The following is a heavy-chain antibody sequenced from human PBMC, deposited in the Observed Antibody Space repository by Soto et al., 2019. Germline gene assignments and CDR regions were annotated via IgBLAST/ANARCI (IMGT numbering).Heavy chain of an antibody. J-gene: IGHJ4*02. D-gene: IGHD3-10*01. V-gene: IGHV1-69*01. Sequence: QVQLVQSGAEVNKPGSSVKVSCKASGGTFISHVFNWVRQAPGQVLEWMGGIMPIIGTANYAEKFQGRVTITADESPSTAYMELRTLRSEDQAVYYCARDLEFRDGNISHLDYWGQGTLVTVSS. CDR1: GGTFISHV. CDR2: IMPIIGTA. CDR3: ARDLEFRDGNISHLDY.